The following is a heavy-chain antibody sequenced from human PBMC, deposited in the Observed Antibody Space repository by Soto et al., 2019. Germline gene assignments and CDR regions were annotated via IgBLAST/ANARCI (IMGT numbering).Heavy chain of an antibody. D-gene: IGHD6-6*01. Sequence: GASVKVSCKVSGYTLTELSMHWVRQAPGKGLEWMGGFDPEDGETIYAQKFQGRVTMTEDTSTDTAYMELSSLRSEDTAVYYCATDSEQLVRTYYYFSGLDVWGQGTSVTVSS. CDR1: GYTLTELS. CDR2: FDPEDGET. J-gene: IGHJ6*02. V-gene: IGHV1-24*01. CDR3: ATDSEQLVRTYYYFSGLDV.